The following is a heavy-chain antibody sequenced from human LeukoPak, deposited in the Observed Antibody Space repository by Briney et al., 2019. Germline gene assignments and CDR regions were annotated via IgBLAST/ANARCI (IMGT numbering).Heavy chain of an antibody. V-gene: IGHV3-7*05. CDR2: INKDGSEK. J-gene: IGHJ4*02. CDR1: VVTLSSYV. CDR3: ARDKSYGDSEDY. Sequence: PGGSLRLSCTASVVTLSSYVMTWVRQAPGKGLEWVADINKDGSEKNYVDSVKGRFTISRDHAKNSLYLQMNSLRAEDTAVYYCARDKSYGDSEDYWGQGTLVTVSS. D-gene: IGHD4-17*01.